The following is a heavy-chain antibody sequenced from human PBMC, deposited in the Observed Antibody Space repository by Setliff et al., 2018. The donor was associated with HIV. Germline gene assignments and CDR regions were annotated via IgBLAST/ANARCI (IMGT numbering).Heavy chain of an antibody. J-gene: IGHJ4*02. D-gene: IGHD6-19*01. CDR2: INHSGTT. CDR1: GGSFSGYY. CDR3: ARGRKKTLAVSGTRYFDF. V-gene: IGHV4-34*01. Sequence: ASETLSLTCTVYGGSFSGYYWSWIRQPPGKGLEWIGEINHSGTTTYDPSLKSRITISVDTSQNQFSLKLTSVTAADMGVYYCARGRKKTLAVSGTRYFDFWGQGTLVTVS.